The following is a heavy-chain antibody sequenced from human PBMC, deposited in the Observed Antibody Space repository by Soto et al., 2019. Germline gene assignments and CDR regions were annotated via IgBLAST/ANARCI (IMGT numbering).Heavy chain of an antibody. V-gene: IGHV3-15*01. CDR2: IKSKTDGGTT. J-gene: IGHJ4*02. CDR3: TTEYCGGDCLYYFDY. D-gene: IGHD2-21*01. Sequence: PGGSLRLSCAASGFTFSNAWMSWVRQAPGKGLEWVGRIKSKTDGGTTDYAAPVKGRFTISRDDSKNALYLQMNSLKTEDTAVYYCTTEYCGGDCLYYFDYWGQRTLVTGSS. CDR1: GFTFSNAW.